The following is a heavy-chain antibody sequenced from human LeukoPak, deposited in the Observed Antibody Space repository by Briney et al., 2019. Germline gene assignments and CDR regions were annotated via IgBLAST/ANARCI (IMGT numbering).Heavy chain of an antibody. CDR3: ARGVGLGGWFDP. V-gene: IGHV3-21*01. CDR2: ISSSSRHI. D-gene: IGHD3-16*01. CDR1: GFAFSSYS. Sequence: GGSLRLSCAASGFAFSSYSMNWVRQAPGKGLEWVSSISSSSRHIYYADSVKGRFTISRDNAKNSLYLQMNSLRVEDTAVYYCARGVGLGGWFDPWGQGTLVTVSS. J-gene: IGHJ5*02.